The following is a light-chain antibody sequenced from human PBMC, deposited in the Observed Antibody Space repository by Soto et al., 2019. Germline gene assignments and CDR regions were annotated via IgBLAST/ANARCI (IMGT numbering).Light chain of an antibody. CDR3: LLSYSGARPVV. CDR1: TGAVTSGHW. CDR2: DTS. Sequence: QAVVTQEHSLTVSPGGTVTLTCDSSTGAVTSGHWPYWFQQKPGQAPRTLIYDTSKKHSWTPARFSGSLLGGKAALTLSGAQPEDEADYYCLLSYSGARPVVFGGGTKVTVL. V-gene: IGLV7-46*01. J-gene: IGLJ2*01.